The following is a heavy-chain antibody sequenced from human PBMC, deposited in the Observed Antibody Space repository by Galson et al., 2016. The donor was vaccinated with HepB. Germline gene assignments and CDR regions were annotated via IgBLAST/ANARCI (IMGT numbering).Heavy chain of an antibody. CDR2: INKDGSEI. J-gene: IGHJ4*02. CDR1: GFTFSSYW. D-gene: IGHD2-15*01. CDR3: AGGPGWTEDY. V-gene: IGHV3-7*03. Sequence: SLRLSCAASGFTFSSYWMNWVRQAPGKGLQWVANINKDGSEINYVDSLKGRFTISRDNAKNSPYLQMNSLRAEDTAVYYCAGGPGWTEDYWGQGTLVTVSS.